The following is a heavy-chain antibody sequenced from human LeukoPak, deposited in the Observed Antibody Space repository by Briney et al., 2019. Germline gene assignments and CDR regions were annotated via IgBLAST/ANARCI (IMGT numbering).Heavy chain of an antibody. CDR2: ISSSSTI. J-gene: IGHJ4*02. V-gene: IGHV3-48*01. D-gene: IGHD6-19*01. CDR1: GFTFSSYS. Sequence: GGSLRLSCAASGFTFSSYSMNWVRQAPGKGLEWVSYISSSSTIYYADSVKGRFTISRDNAKNSLYLQMNSLRSEDTAVYYCARDGSGGGDWGQGTLVTVSS. CDR3: ARDGSGGGD.